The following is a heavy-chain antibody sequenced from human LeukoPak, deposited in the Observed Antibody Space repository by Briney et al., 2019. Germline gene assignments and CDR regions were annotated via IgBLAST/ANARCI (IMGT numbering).Heavy chain of an antibody. CDR1: GYTFTGYY. Sequence: GASVKVSCKASGYTFTGYYMHWVRQAPGQGLEWMGWINPNSGGTNYAQKFQGWVTMTRDTSISTAYMELSRLRSDDTAVYYCARVGLVAAGPLHYWGQGTLVTVSS. CDR3: ARVGLVAAGPLHY. CDR2: INPNSGGT. V-gene: IGHV1-2*04. D-gene: IGHD1-26*01. J-gene: IGHJ4*02.